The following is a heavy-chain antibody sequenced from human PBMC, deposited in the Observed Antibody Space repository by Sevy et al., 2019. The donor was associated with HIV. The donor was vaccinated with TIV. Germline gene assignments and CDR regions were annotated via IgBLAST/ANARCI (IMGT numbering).Heavy chain of an antibody. CDR3: AGSMMGYDSFFDY. Sequence: SETLSLTCTVSGGSISNYYWSWIRQPPGKGLEWVGDIYYSGSTNYNPSLKSRGIITVGKSKNQFSLKLSSVTAAETAVDYCAGSMMGYDSFFDYWGQGTLVTVSS. CDR2: IYYSGST. D-gene: IGHD5-12*01. J-gene: IGHJ4*02. CDR1: GGSISNYY. V-gene: IGHV4-59*01.